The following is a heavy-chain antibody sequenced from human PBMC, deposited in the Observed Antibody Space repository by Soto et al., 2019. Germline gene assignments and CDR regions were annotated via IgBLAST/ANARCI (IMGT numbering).Heavy chain of an antibody. J-gene: IGHJ4*01. CDR3: VSRIPAWVFDY. D-gene: IGHD7-27*01. Sequence: PGGSLRLSCLASGFTVTTNYMGWVRQAPGRGLEWVSVMYPGGDIHYADSVKGRFTISRDTSENTLSLQLNSLTAEDTAVYFCVSRIPAWVFDYWGQGTLVTVSS. CDR1: GFTVTTNY. V-gene: IGHV3-53*01. CDR2: MYPGGDI.